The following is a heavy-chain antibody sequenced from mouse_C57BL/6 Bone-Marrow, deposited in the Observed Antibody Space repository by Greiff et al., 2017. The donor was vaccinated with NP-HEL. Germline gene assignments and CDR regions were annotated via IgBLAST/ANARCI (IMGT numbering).Heavy chain of an antibody. J-gene: IGHJ2*01. V-gene: IGHV1-69*01. CDR1: GYTFTSYW. D-gene: IGHD2-10*02. CDR2: IDPSDSYT. Sequence: QVQLQQPGAELVMPGASVKLSCKASGYTFTSYWMHWVKQRPGQGLEWDGEIDPSDSYTNYNQKFKGKSTLTVDKSSSSAYMQISSPTAEDAAVYYCAREYALYYVDYWGQGTTLTVSS. CDR3: AREYALYYVDY.